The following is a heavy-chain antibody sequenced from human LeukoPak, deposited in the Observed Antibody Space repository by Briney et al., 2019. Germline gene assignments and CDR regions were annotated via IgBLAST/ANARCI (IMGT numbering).Heavy chain of an antibody. Sequence: GESLKISCKGSGYSFTGYWIGWVRQMPGKGLEWMAIIYPGDSDTRYSPSFQGQVTISADKSISTAYLQWSSLKASDTAMYYCARGTRGTVPSFDYWGRGTLVTVSS. D-gene: IGHD4-11*01. CDR1: GYSFTGYW. CDR3: ARGTRGTVPSFDY. CDR2: IYPGDSDT. V-gene: IGHV5-51*01. J-gene: IGHJ4*02.